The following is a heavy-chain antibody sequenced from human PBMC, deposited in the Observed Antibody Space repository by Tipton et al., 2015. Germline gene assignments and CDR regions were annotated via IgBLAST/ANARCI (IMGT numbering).Heavy chain of an antibody. CDR2: ISANGGST. CDR1: GFSFNNHA. CDR3: AKVRPFYYDSSGFYPLDAFDI. J-gene: IGHJ3*02. D-gene: IGHD3-22*01. Sequence: SLRLSCAASGFSFNNHAMSWVRQAPGQGLEWVSGISANGGSTYYGDSVKGRFTISRDNSNNTLYLQMKSLRADDTAVYYCAKVRPFYYDSSGFYPLDAFDIWGQGTMVTVSS. V-gene: IGHV3-23*01.